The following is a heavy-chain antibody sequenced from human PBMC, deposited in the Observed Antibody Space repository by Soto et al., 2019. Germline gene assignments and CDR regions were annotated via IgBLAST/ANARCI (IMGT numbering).Heavy chain of an antibody. Sequence: GGSLRLSCAASGFTFRSFTMNWVRQAPGKGLEWVSTISSNSAYMYYTDALRGRFTISRDNAKNSLHLQMNSLRAEDTAVYYCTRDASRDSSARGWFDPWGPGTLVTVSS. CDR2: ISSNSAYM. D-gene: IGHD6-13*01. V-gene: IGHV3-21*01. CDR1: GFTFRSFT. J-gene: IGHJ5*02. CDR3: TRDASRDSSARGWFDP.